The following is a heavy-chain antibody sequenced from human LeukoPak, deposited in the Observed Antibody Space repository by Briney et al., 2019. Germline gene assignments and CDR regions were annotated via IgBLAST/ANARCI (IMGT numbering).Heavy chain of an antibody. D-gene: IGHD3-3*01. Sequence: SSETLSLTCTVSGYSISSGYYWGWIRQPPGKGLEWIGSIYHSGSTYYNPSLKSRVTISVDTSKNQFSLKLSSVTAADTAVYYCAREGGITIFGVVKRYYYMDVWGKGTTVTVSS. CDR1: GYSISSGYY. V-gene: IGHV4-38-2*02. CDR3: AREGGITIFGVVKRYYYMDV. CDR2: IYHSGST. J-gene: IGHJ6*03.